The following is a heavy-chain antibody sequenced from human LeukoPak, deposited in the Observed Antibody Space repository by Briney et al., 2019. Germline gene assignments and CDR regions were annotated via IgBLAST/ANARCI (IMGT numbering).Heavy chain of an antibody. CDR3: ASRGSGWYAQYFQH. Sequence: PGGSLRLSCAASGFTFSSYWMSWVRQAPGKGLEWVANIKQDGSEKYYVDSVKGRFTISRDNAKNSLYLQMNSLRAEDTAVYYCASRGSGWYAQYFQHWGQGTLVTVSS. J-gene: IGHJ1*01. V-gene: IGHV3-7*01. CDR2: IKQDGSEK. CDR1: GFTFSSYW. D-gene: IGHD6-19*01.